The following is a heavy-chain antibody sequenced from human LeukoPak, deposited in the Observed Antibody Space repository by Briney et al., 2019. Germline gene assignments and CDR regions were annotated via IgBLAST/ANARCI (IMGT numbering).Heavy chain of an antibody. Sequence: PSETLSLTCAVYGGSFSGYYWSWIRQPPGKGLEWIGEINHSGSTNYNPSLKSRVTISVDTSKNQFSLKLSSVTAADTAVYYCARAIIYEAAAGFDYWRQGTLVTVSS. J-gene: IGHJ4*02. V-gene: IGHV4-34*01. CDR3: ARAIIYEAAAGFDY. CDR1: GGSFSGYY. D-gene: IGHD6-13*01. CDR2: INHSGST.